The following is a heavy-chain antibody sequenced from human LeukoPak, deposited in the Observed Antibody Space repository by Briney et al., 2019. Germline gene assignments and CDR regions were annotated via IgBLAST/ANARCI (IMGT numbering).Heavy chain of an antibody. V-gene: IGHV3-23*05. Sequence: GGSLRLSCAASGFTFSNYAMSWVRQAPGKMLECVSTIEKDARNTYYADSVKGRVTISRDNSKNTLDQQMNSLRAEDKAIFYCAKREGALLENWKFDFWGRGTLVTVSS. CDR2: IEKDARNT. J-gene: IGHJ2*01. D-gene: IGHD1-1*01. CDR1: GFTFSNYA. CDR3: AKREGALLENWKFDF.